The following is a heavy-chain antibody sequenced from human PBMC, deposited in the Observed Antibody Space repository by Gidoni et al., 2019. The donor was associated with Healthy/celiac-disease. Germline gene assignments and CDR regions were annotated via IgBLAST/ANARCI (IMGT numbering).Heavy chain of an antibody. Sequence: VQLQPWGAGLLKPSETLSLTCAVYGGSFSGYYWSWIRQPPGKGLEWIGEINHSGSTNYNPSLKSRVTISVDTSKNQFSLKLSSVTAADTAVYYCASSGSSGRPDYWGQGTLVTVSS. J-gene: IGHJ4*02. V-gene: IGHV4-34*01. CDR2: INHSGST. CDR1: GGSFSGYY. D-gene: IGHD6-19*01. CDR3: ASSGSSGRPDY.